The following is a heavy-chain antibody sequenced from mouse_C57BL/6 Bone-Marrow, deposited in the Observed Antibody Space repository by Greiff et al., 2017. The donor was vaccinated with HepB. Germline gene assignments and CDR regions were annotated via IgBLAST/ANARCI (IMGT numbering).Heavy chain of an antibody. CDR2: IYPRSGNT. D-gene: IGHD1-1*01. CDR3: ARIREGNYVRWYFGV. J-gene: IGHJ1*03. CDR1: GFTFTSYG. Sequence: VQLQQSGAELVRPGASVKLSCKASGFTFTSYGIRWVKQRTGQGLEWIGEIYPRSGNTYYNAKFKGKATLTADKSSSTAYMELRSLTSEDTAVYFCARIREGNYVRWYFGVWGTGTTVTVSS. V-gene: IGHV1-81*01.